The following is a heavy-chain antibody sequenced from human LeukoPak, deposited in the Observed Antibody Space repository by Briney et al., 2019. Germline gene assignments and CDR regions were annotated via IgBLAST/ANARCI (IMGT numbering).Heavy chain of an antibody. CDR2: ISGGVGTT. CDR1: GFTFSNYA. D-gene: IGHD3-22*01. J-gene: IGHJ3*02. V-gene: IGHV3-23*01. CDR3: ATKVVTDAFDI. Sequence: GGSLRLSCAASGFTFSNYAMSSVRQAPGKGLEWVSGISGGVGTTYYVDSVKGRFTISRDNSKNTLFLQMSSLRAEDTAVYYCATKVVTDAFDIWGQGTMVTVSS.